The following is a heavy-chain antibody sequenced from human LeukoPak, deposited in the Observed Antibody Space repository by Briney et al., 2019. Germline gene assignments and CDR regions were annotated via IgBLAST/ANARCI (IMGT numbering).Heavy chain of an antibody. Sequence: TSETLSLTCDVSSYSISSGYYWGWIRQPPGKGLEWIGSIYHNGRTYYNPSLKSRVTMSVDTSQNHFSRNLRSVTSADTALYYCALGLADRGVYYFDYWGQGTLVNVSA. CDR3: ALGLADRGVYYFDY. J-gene: IGHJ4*02. CDR2: IYHNGRT. V-gene: IGHV4-38-2*01. D-gene: IGHD3-10*01. CDR1: SYSISSGYY.